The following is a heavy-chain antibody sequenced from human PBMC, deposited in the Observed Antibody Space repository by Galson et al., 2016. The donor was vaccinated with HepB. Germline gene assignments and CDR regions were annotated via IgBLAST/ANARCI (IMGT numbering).Heavy chain of an antibody. J-gene: IGHJ4*02. CDR1: GISVTTFEVG. CDR3: AHRGRTRYFDT. V-gene: IGHV2-5*02. CDR2: IYWDDED. Sequence: PALVKPPQTVTLTCSVSGISVTTFEVGVGWIRQSPGKAPEWLAIIYWDDEDRYSPSLKSRLTITRDTSKNQVVLTMINMDPEDTATYYCAHRGRTRYFDTWGQGTLVTVSS. D-gene: IGHD3/OR15-3a*01.